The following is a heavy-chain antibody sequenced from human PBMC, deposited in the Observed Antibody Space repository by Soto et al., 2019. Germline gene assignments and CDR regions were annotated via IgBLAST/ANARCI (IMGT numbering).Heavy chain of an antibody. CDR3: ASRNWFSFDY. CDR1: GGSISSSSCY. D-gene: IGHD1-1*01. CDR2: ISSSGST. Sequence: QLQLQESGPGLVKPSETLSLTCTVSGGSISSSSCYWGWFRQLPGKGLGWMGSISSSGSTYYKPSHKSLAAMSVDTSKNQFSIKSTSVTAADTAVYFSASRNWFSFDYWGQGTLVTVSS. V-gene: IGHV4-39*01. J-gene: IGHJ4*02.